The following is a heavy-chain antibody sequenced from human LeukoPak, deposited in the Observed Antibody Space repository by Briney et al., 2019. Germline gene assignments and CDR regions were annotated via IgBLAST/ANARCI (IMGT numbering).Heavy chain of an antibody. V-gene: IGHV3-23*01. CDR3: ARDSLRGRYGSGSYFGLT. D-gene: IGHD3-10*01. Sequence: GGSLRLSCATSGFTFSSYAMTWVRQAPGKGLEWVSSISGSGGSTYYADSVKGRFTISRANSENTLYLQMHSLRAEDTAVYYCARDSLRGRYGSGSYFGLTWGQGTLVTVSS. CDR1: GFTFSSYA. J-gene: IGHJ5*02. CDR2: ISGSGGST.